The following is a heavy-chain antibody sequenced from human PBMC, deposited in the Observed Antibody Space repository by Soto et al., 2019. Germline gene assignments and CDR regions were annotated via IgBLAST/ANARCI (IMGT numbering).Heavy chain of an antibody. CDR3: ATPAPLRYFDWLLYD. CDR2: FDPEDGET. CDR1: GYTLTELS. Sequence: GASVKVSCKVSGYTLTELSMHWVRQAPGKGLEWMGGFDPEDGETIYAQKFQGRVTMTEDTSTDTAYMELSSLRSEDTAVYYCATPAPLRYFDWLLYDWGQGTLVTVSS. V-gene: IGHV1-24*01. D-gene: IGHD3-9*01. J-gene: IGHJ4*02.